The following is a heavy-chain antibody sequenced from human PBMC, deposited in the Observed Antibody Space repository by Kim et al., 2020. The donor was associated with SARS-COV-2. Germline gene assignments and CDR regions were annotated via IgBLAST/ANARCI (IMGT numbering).Heavy chain of an antibody. CDR3: ARSKYYGSGSCPAY. D-gene: IGHD3-10*01. CDR1: GYTFTTYY. J-gene: IGHJ4*02. V-gene: IGHV1-46*01. Sequence: ASVKVSCKASGYTFTTYYIHWVRQAPGQGLECMGIINTDCGSTSYAQKFQGRVTMTRDRSTSTVYMNPSSLTSAVTAVYYCARSKYYGSGSCPAYWGQGTRGTVST. CDR2: INTDCGST.